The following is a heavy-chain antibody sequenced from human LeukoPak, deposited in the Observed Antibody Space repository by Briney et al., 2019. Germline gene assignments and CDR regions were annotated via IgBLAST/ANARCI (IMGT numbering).Heavy chain of an antibody. Sequence: SETLSLTCTVAARSIASSRYDWGWIRQPPGKGLEWIGSIYYSGSTYYNPSLKSRVTISVDTSNNQFYLKLSSVTAADTAVYDCARHLGSIWYEGLDFWGQGTLVTVSS. CDR1: ARSIASSRYD. V-gene: IGHV4-39*01. D-gene: IGHD6-13*01. CDR3: ARHLGSIWYEGLDF. J-gene: IGHJ4*02. CDR2: IYYSGST.